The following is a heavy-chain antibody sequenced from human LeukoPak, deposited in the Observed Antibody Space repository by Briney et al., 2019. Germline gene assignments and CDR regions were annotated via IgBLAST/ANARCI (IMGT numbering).Heavy chain of an antibody. J-gene: IGHJ3*02. CDR3: AREVPPPAFDI. V-gene: IGHV4-38-2*02. CDR1: GYSISSGYY. Sequence: PSETLSLTCTVSGYSISSGYYWGWIRQPPGKGLEWIGTIYHGGSTYDNLSLKSRVTISVDTSKNHFSLKLTSVTAADTAVYYCAREVPPPAFDIWGQGTMVTVSS. CDR2: IYHGGST.